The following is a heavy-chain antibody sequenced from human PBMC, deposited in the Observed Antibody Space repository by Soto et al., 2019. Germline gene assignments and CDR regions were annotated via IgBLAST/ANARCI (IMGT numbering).Heavy chain of an antibody. V-gene: IGHV3-15*01. CDR3: TTNDYDRAFDI. Sequence: AGGSLRLSCGASGFTFSNAWMSWVRQAPGKGLEWVGRIKSKTDGGTTDYAAPVKGRFTISRDDSKNTLYLQMNSLKTEDTAVYYCTTNDYDRAFDIWGQGTMVTVSS. CDR2: IKSKTDGGTT. D-gene: IGHD4-17*01. CDR1: GFTFSNAW. J-gene: IGHJ3*02.